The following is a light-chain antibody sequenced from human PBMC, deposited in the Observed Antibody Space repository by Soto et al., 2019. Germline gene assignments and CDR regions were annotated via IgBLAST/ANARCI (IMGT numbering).Light chain of an antibody. CDR1: QGVNSW. Sequence: DIQMTQSPSSVSASVGDRVTITCRASQGVNSWLAWYQQKPGKAPNLLIYAASSLHTGVPARFSGRGSGTDFTLTIRSLQHEDFATYYCQQFNSFPFTFGPGTKVEIK. CDR3: QQFNSFPFT. J-gene: IGKJ3*01. V-gene: IGKV1-12*01. CDR2: AAS.